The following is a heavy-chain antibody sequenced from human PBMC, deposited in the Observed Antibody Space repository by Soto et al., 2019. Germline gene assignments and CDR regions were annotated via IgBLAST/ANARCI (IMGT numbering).Heavy chain of an antibody. D-gene: IGHD2-2*01. CDR2: ISAYNGNT. J-gene: IGHJ4*02. Sequence: GASVKVSCKASGYTFTSYGISWVRQAPGQGLEWMGWISAYNGNTNYAQKLQGRVTMTTDTSTSTAYMELRSLRSDDTAVYYCARASHQYCSSTSCLSYYWGQGTLVTVSS. V-gene: IGHV1-18*01. CDR1: GYTFTSYG. CDR3: ARASHQYCSSTSCLSYY.